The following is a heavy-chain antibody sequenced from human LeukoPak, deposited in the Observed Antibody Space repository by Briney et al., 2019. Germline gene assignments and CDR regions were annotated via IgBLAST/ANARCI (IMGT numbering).Heavy chain of an antibody. CDR1: GFTFSSYA. V-gene: IGHV3-23*01. CDR2: ISGSGGRT. D-gene: IGHD3-3*01. Sequence: GGSLRLSCAASGFTFSSYAMSWVRQAPGKGLEWVSAISGSGGRTYYADSVKGRFTISRDNSKNTLYLQMNSLRAEDTAVYYCAKKISKKYYDFWSGVNYGMDVWGQGTTVTVSS. J-gene: IGHJ6*02. CDR3: AKKISKKYYDFWSGVNYGMDV.